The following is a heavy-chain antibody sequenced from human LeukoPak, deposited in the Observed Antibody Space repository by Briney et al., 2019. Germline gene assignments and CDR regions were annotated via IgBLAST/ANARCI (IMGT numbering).Heavy chain of an antibody. CDR1: GYTFTSYG. J-gene: IGHJ4*02. CDR3: ARAGLYYYDSSGYSSFDY. CDR2: ISAYNGNT. Sequence: ASVKVSCKASGYTFTSYGISWVRQAPAQGLECMGLISAYNGNTNYAQKLQGRVTMTTDTSTSTAYIELRSLRSDDTAVYYCARAGLYYYDSSGYSSFDYWGQGTLVTVSS. V-gene: IGHV1-18*01. D-gene: IGHD3-22*01.